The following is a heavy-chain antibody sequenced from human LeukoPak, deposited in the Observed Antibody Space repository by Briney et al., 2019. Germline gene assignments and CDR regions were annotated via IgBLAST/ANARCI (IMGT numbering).Heavy chain of an antibody. CDR2: INPNSGGT. Sequence: GASVKVSCKASGYTFTSYDINWVRQATGQGLEWMGWINPNSGGTNYAQKFQGRVTMTRDTSISTAYMELGRLRSDDTAVYYCARGCQYQLLIFLYYYMDVWGKGTTVTISS. J-gene: IGHJ6*03. CDR3: ARGCQYQLLIFLYYYMDV. V-gene: IGHV1-2*02. CDR1: GYTFTSYD. D-gene: IGHD2-2*01.